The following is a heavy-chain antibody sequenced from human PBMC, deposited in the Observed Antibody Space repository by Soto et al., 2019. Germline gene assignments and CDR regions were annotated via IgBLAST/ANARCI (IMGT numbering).Heavy chain of an antibody. CDR1: GFTFSRYG. V-gene: IGHV3-30*02. Sequence: GGSLRLSCTASGFTFSRYGMHWVRQAPGKGLEWVAIIRFDGSNKYYGDSVKGRFDISRDNSKNILYLQMNSLRAEDTAVYYCAKPIHQTGYQLPVGSGDWGQGTLVTVSS. CDR2: IRFDGSNK. D-gene: IGHD2-2*01. CDR3: AKPIHQTGYQLPVGSGD. J-gene: IGHJ4*02.